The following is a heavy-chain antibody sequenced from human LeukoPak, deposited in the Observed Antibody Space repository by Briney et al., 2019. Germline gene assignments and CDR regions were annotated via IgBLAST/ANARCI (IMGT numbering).Heavy chain of an antibody. CDR3: ARDLGYYYGSGSFRGWFDP. D-gene: IGHD3-10*01. V-gene: IGHV4-59*01. CDR1: GGSISSYY. Sequence: PSETLSLTCTVSGGSISSYYWSWIRQPPGKGLEWIGYIYYSGSTNYNPSLKSRVTISVDTSKNQFSLKLSSVTAADTAVYYCARDLGYYYGSGSFRGWFDPWGQGTLVTVSS. J-gene: IGHJ5*02. CDR2: IYYSGST.